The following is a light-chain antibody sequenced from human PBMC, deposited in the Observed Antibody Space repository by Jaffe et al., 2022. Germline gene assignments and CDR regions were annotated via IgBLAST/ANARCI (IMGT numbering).Light chain of an antibody. CDR1: QSIRDW. CDR3: QQYTSDSPTWT. Sequence: DLQMTQSPSTLSASIGDTVTITCRASQSIRDWLAWYQQKPGKAPKLLIYKASTLESGVPSRFSGSGSGTEFTLTINGLQPDDFATYFCQQYTSDSPTWTFGQGTKVEIK. V-gene: IGKV1-5*03. J-gene: IGKJ1*01. CDR2: KAS.